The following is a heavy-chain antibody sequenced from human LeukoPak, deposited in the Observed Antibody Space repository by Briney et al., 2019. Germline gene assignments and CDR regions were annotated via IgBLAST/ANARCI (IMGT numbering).Heavy chain of an antibody. Sequence: ASVKVSCKASGYSFTSYGISWVRQAPGQGLEWMGWISAYNSNTNYAQNLQGRVTMTTDTSTSTVYLDLRSLRSDDTAVYYCARDRCSSTSCYRRWFDPWGQGTLVTVSS. CDR2: ISAYNSNT. D-gene: IGHD2-2*01. CDR3: ARDRCSSTSCYRRWFDP. V-gene: IGHV1-18*01. CDR1: GYSFTSYG. J-gene: IGHJ5*02.